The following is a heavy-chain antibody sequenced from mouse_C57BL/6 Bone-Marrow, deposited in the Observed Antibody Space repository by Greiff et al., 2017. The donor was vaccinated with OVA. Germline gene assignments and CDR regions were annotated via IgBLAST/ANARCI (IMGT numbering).Heavy chain of an antibody. CDR3: ARQGYYYGSSYYAMDY. D-gene: IGHD1-1*01. CDR1: GFTFSSYT. Sequence: EVQLVESGGGLVKPGGSLKLSCAASGFTFSSYTMSWVRQTPEKRLEWVATISGGGGNTYYPDSVKGRFTISRDNAKNTLYLQMSSLRSEDTALYYCARQGYYYGSSYYAMDYWGQGTSVTVSS. CDR2: ISGGGGNT. J-gene: IGHJ4*01. V-gene: IGHV5-9*01.